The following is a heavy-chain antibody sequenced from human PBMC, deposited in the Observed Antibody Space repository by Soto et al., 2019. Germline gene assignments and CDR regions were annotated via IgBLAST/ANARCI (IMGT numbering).Heavy chain of an antibody. Sequence: PGVSLRLSCAASGFTFSTYGMQWVRQAPGKGLECVAVISYDGYHKYYVDAVKGRFTVARDNSKNTLFLDMNSLRVEGPGVYFCAKDFKVWGRHCGALYYDYGMDVWGQGTTVTVSS. CDR2: ISYDGYHK. CDR1: GFTFSTYG. V-gene: IGHV3-30*18. J-gene: IGHJ6*02. D-gene: IGHD3-16*01. CDR3: AKDFKVWGRHCGALYYDYGMDV.